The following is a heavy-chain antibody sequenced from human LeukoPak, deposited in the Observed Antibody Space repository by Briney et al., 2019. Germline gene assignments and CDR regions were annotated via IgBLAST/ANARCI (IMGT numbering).Heavy chain of an antibody. CDR3: AKVGSSTSYFLDY. V-gene: IGHV3-23*01. CDR1: GFTFTNYA. Sequence: GRSLRLSCATSGFTFTNYAMGWVRQAPGKGLEWVSGVSVSGGSTYYADSVKGRFTISRDNSKNTVSLQMISLRVEDTALYYCAKVGSSTSYFLDYWGQGTLVTVSS. J-gene: IGHJ4*02. CDR2: VSVSGGST. D-gene: IGHD2-2*01.